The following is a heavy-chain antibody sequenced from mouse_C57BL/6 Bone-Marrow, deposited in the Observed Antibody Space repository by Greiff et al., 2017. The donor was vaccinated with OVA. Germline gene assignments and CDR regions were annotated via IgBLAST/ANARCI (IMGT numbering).Heavy chain of an antibody. CDR2: IHPNSGST. CDR1: GYTFTSYW. J-gene: IGHJ2*01. CDR3: ARWGSNFYYFDY. Sequence: VQLQQSGAELVKPGASVKLSCKASGYTFTSYWMHWVKQRPGQGLEWLGMIHPNSGSTNYNEKFKSKATLTVDKSSSTAYMQLSSLTSEDSAVYYCARWGSNFYYFDYWGQGTTLTVSS. V-gene: IGHV1-64*01. D-gene: IGHD1-1*01.